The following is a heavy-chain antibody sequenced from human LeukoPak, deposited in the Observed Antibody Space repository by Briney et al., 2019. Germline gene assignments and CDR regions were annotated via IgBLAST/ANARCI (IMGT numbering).Heavy chain of an antibody. CDR2: IYSVSTT. J-gene: IGHJ4*02. CDR3: AKGGSSGGSCYFDY. CDR1: GFTVSGNY. V-gene: IGHV3-66*01. Sequence: GGSLRLSCVASGFTVSGNYMSWVRQAPGKGLEWVSTIYSVSTTYYADSVKGRFTVSGDNSKNTLYLQMNSLRAEDTAIYYCAKGGSSGGSCYFDYWGQGTLVSVSS. D-gene: IGHD2-15*01.